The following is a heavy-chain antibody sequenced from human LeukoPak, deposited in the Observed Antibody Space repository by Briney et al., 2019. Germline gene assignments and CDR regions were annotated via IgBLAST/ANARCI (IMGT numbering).Heavy chain of an antibody. CDR1: GASITSYY. CDR3: ASEVVTSIEYFQH. Sequence: PSETLSLTCTVSGASITSYYWSWIRQPPGKALEWIGYNYYSGSTNYNPSLKSRVTISVDTFKNQFSLKLRSVTAADTAVYYCASEVVTSIEYFQHWGQGTLVTVSS. V-gene: IGHV4-59*01. D-gene: IGHD2-21*02. J-gene: IGHJ1*01. CDR2: NYYSGST.